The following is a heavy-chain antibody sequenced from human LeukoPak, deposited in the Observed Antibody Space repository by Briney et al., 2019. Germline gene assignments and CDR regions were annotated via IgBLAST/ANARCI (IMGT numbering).Heavy chain of an antibody. CDR1: GFTFSNYA. CDR2: VSYDGSNK. CDR3: ATIVDRRSGALYRIDY. V-gene: IGHV3-30-3*01. D-gene: IGHD3-22*01. Sequence: GGSLRLSCAASGFTFSNYAMHWVCQAPGKGLEWVAVVSYDGSNKYYADSVKGRFTISRDNSKNTLYLQMNSLRAEDAAVYYCATIVDRRSGALYRIDYWGQGTLVAVSS. J-gene: IGHJ4*02.